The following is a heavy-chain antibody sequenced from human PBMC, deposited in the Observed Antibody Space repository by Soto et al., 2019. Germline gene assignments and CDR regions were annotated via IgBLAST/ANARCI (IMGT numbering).Heavy chain of an antibody. Sequence: GASVKVSCKASGYTFTTYYMHWVRQAPGQGLEWVGMINPSGDTTTYTQKFQGRVTITRDTSTSTVYMELSSLRSEDTAVYYCARRSEYSYRFWGQGTLVTVSS. D-gene: IGHD4-4*01. CDR2: INPSGDTT. CDR3: ARRSEYSYRF. CDR1: GYTFTTYY. J-gene: IGHJ4*02. V-gene: IGHV1-46*03.